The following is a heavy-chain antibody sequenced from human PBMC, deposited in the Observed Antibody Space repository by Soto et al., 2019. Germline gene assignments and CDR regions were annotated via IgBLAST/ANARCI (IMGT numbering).Heavy chain of an antibody. CDR2: IYYSGST. D-gene: IGHD2-15*01. J-gene: IGHJ4*02. CDR3: ARGGYCSGGSCSGFFDY. CDR1: GYSISSSNW. Sequence: QVQLQESGPGLVKPSDTLSLTCAVSGYSISSSNWWGWIRQPPGKGLEWIGYIYYSGSTYYTPSLKSRVTMSVDTSKNQFSLKLSSVTAVDTDVYYCARGGYCSGGSCSGFFDYWGQGTLVTVSS. V-gene: IGHV4-28*03.